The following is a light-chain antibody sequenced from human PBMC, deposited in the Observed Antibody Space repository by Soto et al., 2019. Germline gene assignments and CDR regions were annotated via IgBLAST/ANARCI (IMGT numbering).Light chain of an antibody. CDR2: GAS. CDR3: QQYGSSRWT. J-gene: IGKJ1*01. Sequence: EIVMTQSPATLSVSPGERATFSCRASQSVGTNLAWYRQKSGQAPSLLIYGASSRATGIPDRFSGSGSGTDFTLTISRLEPEDFAVYYCQQYGSSRWTFGQGTKVDIK. V-gene: IGKV3-20*01. CDR1: QSVGTN.